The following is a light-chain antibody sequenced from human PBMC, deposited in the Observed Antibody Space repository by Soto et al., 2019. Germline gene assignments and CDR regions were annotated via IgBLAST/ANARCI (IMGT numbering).Light chain of an antibody. J-gene: IGKJ1*01. CDR1: QSISSW. Sequence: DIQMTQSPSTLSASVGDRVTITCRASQSISSWLAWYQQKPGTAPKLLIYKASSLESGVPSTFSGSGSGTEFTLTISSLQPDDFATYYCQQYNSYPWTFGQGPEVEIK. V-gene: IGKV1-5*03. CDR3: QQYNSYPWT. CDR2: KAS.